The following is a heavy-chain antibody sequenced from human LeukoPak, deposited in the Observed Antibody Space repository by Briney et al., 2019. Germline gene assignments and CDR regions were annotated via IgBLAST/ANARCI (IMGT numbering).Heavy chain of an antibody. CDR1: GYSFTSYW. V-gene: IGHV5-51*01. J-gene: IGHJ3*02. Sequence: GESLKISCKGSGYSFTSYWIGWVRQMPGKGLEWMGTIYPGDSDTRYSPSFQGQVTISADKSISTAYLQWSSLKASDTAMYYCASSSTYYYDSSGYYYDAFDIWGQGTMVTVSS. CDR2: IYPGDSDT. CDR3: ASSSTYYYDSSGYYYDAFDI. D-gene: IGHD3-22*01.